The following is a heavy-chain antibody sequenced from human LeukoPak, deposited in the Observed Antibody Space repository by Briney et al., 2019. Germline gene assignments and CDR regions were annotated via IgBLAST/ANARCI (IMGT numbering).Heavy chain of an antibody. V-gene: IGHV3-23*01. D-gene: IGHD1-26*01. CDR1: GFTFSSYA. J-gene: IGHJ4*02. Sequence: SGGSQRLSCAASGFTFSSYAMSWVRQAPGKGLEWVSAISGSGGSTYYADSVKGRFTISRDNSKNTLYLQMNSLRAEDTAVYYCATWVVGYFDYWGQGTLVTVSS. CDR3: ATWVVGYFDY. CDR2: ISGSGGST.